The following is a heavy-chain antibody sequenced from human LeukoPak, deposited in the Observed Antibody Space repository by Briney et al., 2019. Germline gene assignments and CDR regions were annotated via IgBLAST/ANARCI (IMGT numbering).Heavy chain of an antibody. Sequence: GASVTVSCTASGYTFATYGFCWVRQAPGHGLEWMGWISPNTGKTDYAQKFQGRVTLTTDTSTSTAYMELRSLRPDDTALYYCAKVAGDRMDYWGQGTLLTVSS. D-gene: IGHD6-13*01. CDR3: AKVAGDRMDY. V-gene: IGHV1-18*01. CDR2: ISPNTGKT. CDR1: GYTFATYG. J-gene: IGHJ4*02.